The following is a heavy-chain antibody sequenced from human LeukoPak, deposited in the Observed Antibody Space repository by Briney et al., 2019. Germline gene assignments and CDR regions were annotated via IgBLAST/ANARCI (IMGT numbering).Heavy chain of an antibody. J-gene: IGHJ6*02. CDR3: ARQDRVTTSSYYGLDV. CDR2: IYSSGRA. D-gene: IGHD5-12*01. V-gene: IGHV4-59*08. CDR1: GGSMSSYY. Sequence: SETLSLTCGVSGGSMSSYYWSWIRQPPGKGLEGIGYIYSSGRANYNPPLKGRVTISIDTTKNQFSLTVESVTAADTAVYYYARQDRVTTSSYYGLDVWGRGTAVTVSS.